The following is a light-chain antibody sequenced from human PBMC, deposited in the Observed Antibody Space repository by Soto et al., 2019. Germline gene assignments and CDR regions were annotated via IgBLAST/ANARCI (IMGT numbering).Light chain of an antibody. CDR2: GAS. Sequence: EIVLTQSPGTLSLSPGQRATLSCRASQSVSSTYLAWYQQKAGQGPTLLIYGASTRATGIPARFSGSGSGTDFTITISSLEPEDLAVYYCQQYGSSPWTFGQGTKVEV. CDR1: QSVSSTY. J-gene: IGKJ1*01. CDR3: QQYGSSPWT. V-gene: IGKV3-20*01.